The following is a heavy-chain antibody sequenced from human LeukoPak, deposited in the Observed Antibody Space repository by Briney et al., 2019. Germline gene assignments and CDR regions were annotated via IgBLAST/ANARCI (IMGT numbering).Heavy chain of an antibody. CDR2: IFSDGST. CDR1: GFIVRTNY. Sequence: PGGSLRLSCAASGFIVRTNYINWVRQAPGKGLEWVSVIFSDGSTYYTDSVRGRFTISGDNSMNTVYLQMNSLRAEDTAVYYCARVKWLDVWGSGTTVTVSS. D-gene: IGHD2-15*01. V-gene: IGHV3-53*01. CDR3: ARVKWLDV. J-gene: IGHJ6*04.